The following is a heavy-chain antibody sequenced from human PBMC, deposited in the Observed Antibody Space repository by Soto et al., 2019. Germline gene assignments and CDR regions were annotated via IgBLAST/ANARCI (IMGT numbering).Heavy chain of an antibody. J-gene: IGHJ6*03. CDR1: GYTFTSYA. CDR2: INAGNGNT. V-gene: IGHV1-3*01. D-gene: IGHD1-26*01. Sequence: GASVKVSCKASGYTFTSYAMHWVRQAPGQRLEWMGWINAGNGNTKYSQKFQGRVTITRDTSASTAYMELSSLRSEDTAVYYCARDGRATYYYYMDVWGKGTTVTVSS. CDR3: ARDGRATYYYYMDV.